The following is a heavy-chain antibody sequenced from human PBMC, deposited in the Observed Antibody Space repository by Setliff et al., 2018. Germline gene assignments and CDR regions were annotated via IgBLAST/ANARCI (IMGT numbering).Heavy chain of an antibody. Sequence: GGSLRLSCAASGFTFSNCAMSWVRQAPGKGLEWVSGISGSGGNTSYADSVKGRFTISRDNSRNTLYLQMNSLRVEDTAIYYCATVYCVFTNCHKGRLDYWGQGTLVTVSS. CDR1: GFTFSNCA. CDR3: ATVYCVFTNCHKGRLDY. J-gene: IGHJ4*02. D-gene: IGHD2-21*01. V-gene: IGHV3-23*01. CDR2: ISGSGGNT.